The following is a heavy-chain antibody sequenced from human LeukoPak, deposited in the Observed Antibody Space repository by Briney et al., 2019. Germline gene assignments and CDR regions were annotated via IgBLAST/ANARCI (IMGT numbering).Heavy chain of an antibody. J-gene: IGHJ4*02. D-gene: IGHD6-19*01. V-gene: IGHV1-69*02. Sequence: ASVKVSCKASGYTFTGYYMHWVRQAPGQGLEWMGRIIPILGIANYAQKFQGRVTITADKSTSTAYMELSSLRSEDTAVYYCAVAPSSGWYIYWGQGTLVTVSS. CDR1: GYTFTGYY. CDR3: AVAPSSGWYIY. CDR2: IIPILGIA.